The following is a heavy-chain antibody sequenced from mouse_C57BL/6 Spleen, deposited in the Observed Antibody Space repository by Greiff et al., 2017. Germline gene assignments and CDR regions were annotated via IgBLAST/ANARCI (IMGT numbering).Heavy chain of an antibody. D-gene: IGHD1-3*01. V-gene: IGHV1-54*01. CDR2: INPGSGAT. CDR1: GYAFTNYL. CDR3: ACPVYNTSAWFAD. Sequence: VQLQQSGAELVRPGTSVKVSCKASGYAFTNYLIEWVKQRPGQGLEWIGVINPGSGATNYNEKFKGKATLTADKSSSTAYMQLSSLTSEDSAVSVCACPVYNTSAWFADWGQGTLVTVSA. J-gene: IGHJ3*01.